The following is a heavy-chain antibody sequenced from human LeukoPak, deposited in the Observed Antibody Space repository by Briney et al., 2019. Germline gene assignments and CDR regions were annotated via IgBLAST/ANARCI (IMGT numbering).Heavy chain of an antibody. V-gene: IGHV4-59*01. Sequence: PSVTLSLTCTVSGGSITSYYWSWIRQPPGKGLEWIACFYYSGSTNYNPSLKSRVTISVDTSKNQFSLKLSSVTAADTAVYYCTRDVSGSSWHDYWGQGTLVTVSS. D-gene: IGHD6-13*01. CDR3: TRDVSGSSWHDY. CDR2: FYYSGST. CDR1: GGSITSYY. J-gene: IGHJ4*02.